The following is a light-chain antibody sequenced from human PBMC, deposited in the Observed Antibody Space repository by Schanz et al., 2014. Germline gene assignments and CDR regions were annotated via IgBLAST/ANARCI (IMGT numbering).Light chain of an antibody. CDR3: QQYNSYSIT. J-gene: IGKJ5*01. V-gene: IGKV1-5*01. CDR2: DAS. CDR1: QSLSTW. Sequence: DIQMTQSPSTLSASVGDRVTITCRASQSLSTWLAWYQQKPGKAPKLLIYDASNLESGVPSRFSGSGSGTEFTLTISCLQPDDFATYYCQQYNSYSITFGQGTRLDIK.